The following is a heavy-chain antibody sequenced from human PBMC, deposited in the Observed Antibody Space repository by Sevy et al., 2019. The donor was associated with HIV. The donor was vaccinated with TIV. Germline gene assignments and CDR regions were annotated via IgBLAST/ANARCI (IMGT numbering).Heavy chain of an antibody. D-gene: IGHD6-13*01. CDR3: ARGVPMAAAGTIDY. CDR1: GFTVTNTY. J-gene: IGHJ4*02. V-gene: IGHV3-53*01. Sequence: GGSLRLSCAASGFTVTNTYMSWVRQAPGKELEWVAVIFSGGNIYYAGSVKGRFAISRDNSKNTVSLQMNSLRVEDTAVYFCARGVPMAAAGTIDYWGQGTLVTVSS. CDR2: IFSGGNI.